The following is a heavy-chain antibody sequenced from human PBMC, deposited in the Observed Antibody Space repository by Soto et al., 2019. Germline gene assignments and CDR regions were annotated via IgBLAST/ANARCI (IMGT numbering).Heavy chain of an antibody. Sequence: QVQLVQSGAEVKKPGSSVKVSCKASGGTFSSYTISWVRQAPGQGLEWMGRIIPILGIANYAQKFQGRVTIAADESMSTVYMEPSSLRSEDTAVYYCGRDHPPVIAADGTGAPHDYWGQGTLVTVSS. CDR2: IIPILGIA. CDR3: GRDHPPVIAADGTGAPHDY. D-gene: IGHD6-13*01. J-gene: IGHJ4*02. CDR1: GGTFSSYT. V-gene: IGHV1-69*08.